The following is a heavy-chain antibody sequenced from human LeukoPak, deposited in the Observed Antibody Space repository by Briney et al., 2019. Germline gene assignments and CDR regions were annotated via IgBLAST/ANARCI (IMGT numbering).Heavy chain of an antibody. J-gene: IGHJ4*02. CDR1: GFTFDDYA. CDR3: AKDPGYYYDSSGYPDY. Sequence: PGGSLRLSCAASGFTFDDYAIHWVRQAPGKGLEWVSLISGDGGSTYYADSVKGRFTISRDNSKNSLYLQTNSLRAEDTALYYCAKDPGYYYDSSGYPDYWGQGTLVTVSS. D-gene: IGHD3-22*01. V-gene: IGHV3-43*02. CDR2: ISGDGGST.